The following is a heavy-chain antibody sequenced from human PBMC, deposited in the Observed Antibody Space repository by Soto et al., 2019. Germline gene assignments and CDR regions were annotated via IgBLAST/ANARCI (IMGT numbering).Heavy chain of an antibody. J-gene: IGHJ5*02. V-gene: IGHV1-46*01. Sequence: GASVKVSCKASGYTFTSYYMHWVRQAPGQGLEWMGIINPSGGSTSYAQKFQGRVTMTRDTSTSTVYMELSSLRSEDTAVYYCARDGGSDFPTHNNWFDPWGQGTLVTVSS. CDR3: ARDGGSDFPTHNNWFDP. CDR2: INPSGGST. D-gene: IGHD5-12*01. CDR1: GYTFTSYY.